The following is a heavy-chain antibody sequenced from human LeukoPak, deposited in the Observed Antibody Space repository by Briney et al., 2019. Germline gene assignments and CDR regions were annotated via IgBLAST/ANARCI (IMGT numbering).Heavy chain of an antibody. CDR3: ARGPGLMMFGSDYHYMDV. J-gene: IGHJ6*03. V-gene: IGHV3-33*01. CDR2: IWYDGSSE. Sequence: PGGSLRLSCVASGFSFRSYGMHWVRQAPGKGLEWVAVIWYDGSSEFYADSVKGRLTISRDNSKNTLYLQLNSLRAEDTAVYYCARGPGLMMFGSDYHYMDVWGKGTTVTVSS. D-gene: IGHD3/OR15-3a*01. CDR1: GFSFRSYG.